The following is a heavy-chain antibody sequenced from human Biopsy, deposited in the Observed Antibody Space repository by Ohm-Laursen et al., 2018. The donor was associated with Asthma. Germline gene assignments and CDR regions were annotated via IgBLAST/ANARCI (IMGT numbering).Heavy chain of an antibody. D-gene: IGHD3-22*01. V-gene: IGHV3-53*01. Sequence: SLRLSCSASGFAVSRDRMFWVRQAPGKGLEWVSVIYSGGTSHTADSVRGRFTISRDYSKNTLYLQMHSLRVEDTAVYYCARGDSSNWSHYYFDYWGQGTLVTVSS. CDR3: ARGDSSNWSHYYFDY. CDR1: GFAVSRDR. CDR2: IYSGGTS. J-gene: IGHJ4*02.